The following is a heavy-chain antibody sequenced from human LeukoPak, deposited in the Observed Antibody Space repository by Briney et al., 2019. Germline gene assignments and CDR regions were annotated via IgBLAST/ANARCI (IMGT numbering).Heavy chain of an antibody. J-gene: IGHJ3*02. CDR2: INPNSGGT. V-gene: IGHV1-2*04. CDR3: ARDKRRSDYYGSGSYYPDAFDI. Sequence: SVKFSCKASGYTFTGYYMHWVRQAPGQGLEWMGWINPNSGGTNYAQKFQGWVTMTRDTSISTAYMELSRLRSDDTAVYYCARDKRRSDYYGSGSYYPDAFDIWGQGTMVTVSS. D-gene: IGHD3-10*01. CDR1: GYTFTGYY.